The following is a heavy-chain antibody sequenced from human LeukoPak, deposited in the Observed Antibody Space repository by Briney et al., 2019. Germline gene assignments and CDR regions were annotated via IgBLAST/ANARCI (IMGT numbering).Heavy chain of an antibody. V-gene: IGHV3-53*04. Sequence: PGGSLRLSCAASGFTVSNNYMSWVRQAPGKGLEWVSLIYIGGRTYYADSVKGRFTISRHNSKNTLYLQMNSLRAEDTAVYYCARGYYYDSSGSNADAFDIWGQGAMVTVSS. J-gene: IGHJ3*02. D-gene: IGHD3-22*01. CDR3: ARGYYYDSSGSNADAFDI. CDR1: GFTVSNNY. CDR2: IYIGGRT.